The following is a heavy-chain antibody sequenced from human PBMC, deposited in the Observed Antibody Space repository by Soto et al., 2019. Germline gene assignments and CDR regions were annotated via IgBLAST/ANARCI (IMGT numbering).Heavy chain of an antibody. V-gene: IGHV3-7*03. Sequence: WGSLRLSCAASGFSFVNYWIAFFRQSPWKGLEWVANINRDGGERYHADSVRGRFTIFRDNSENSLYLQMNRLRAEDTAVYYCARDATFCLDCWGRGTLVTVSS. CDR3: ARDATFCLDC. D-gene: IGHD3-16*01. CDR2: INRDGGER. CDR1: GFSFVNYW. J-gene: IGHJ4*02.